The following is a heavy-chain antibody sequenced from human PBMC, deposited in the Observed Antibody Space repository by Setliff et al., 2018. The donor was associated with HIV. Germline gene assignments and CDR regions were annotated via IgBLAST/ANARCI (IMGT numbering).Heavy chain of an antibody. V-gene: IGHV4-34*01. CDR3: ARGPQRLSSSSWSLFDY. CDR2: INHSEST. J-gene: IGHJ4*02. D-gene: IGHD6-13*01. Sequence: SETLSLTCAVYGGSFRSYFWSWIRQPPGKGLEWMGEINHSESTNYNPSLKSRVTISVDTSKNPFSLNLSSVTAADTALYYCARGPQRLSSSSWSLFDYWGQGTPVTVSS. CDR1: GGSFRSYF.